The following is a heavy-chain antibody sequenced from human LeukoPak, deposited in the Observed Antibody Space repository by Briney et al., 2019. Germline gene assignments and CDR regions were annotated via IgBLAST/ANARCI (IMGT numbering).Heavy chain of an antibody. CDR3: ARGPSYSNYAVHY. CDR1: GGTFSSYA. V-gene: IGHV1-69*13. Sequence: SVKVSCKASGGTFSSYAISWVRQAPGQGLEWMGGIIPIFGTANYAQKFQGRVTITAGESTSTAYMELSSLRSEDTAVYYCARGPSYSNYAVHYWGQGTLVTVSS. D-gene: IGHD4-11*01. J-gene: IGHJ4*02. CDR2: IIPIFGTA.